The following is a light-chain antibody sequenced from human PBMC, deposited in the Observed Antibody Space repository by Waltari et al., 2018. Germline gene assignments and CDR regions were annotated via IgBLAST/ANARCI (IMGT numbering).Light chain of an antibody. Sequence: DIQMTQSPSSLAASVLDRVTITCRASQGISKFFAWFRQKPGKAPESLIYGASSLQSGVPSRFSGSGSGTDFTLTISSLQPEDFASYYCQQYKTFPLTFGGGTKVEIK. J-gene: IGKJ4*01. CDR2: GAS. CDR3: QQYKTFPLT. CDR1: QGISKF. V-gene: IGKV1-16*01.